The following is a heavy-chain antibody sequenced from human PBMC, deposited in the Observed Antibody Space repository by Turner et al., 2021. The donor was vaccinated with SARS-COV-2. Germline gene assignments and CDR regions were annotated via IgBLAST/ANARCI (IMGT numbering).Heavy chain of an antibody. CDR2: ISGSGGST. CDR1: GFTFSSYA. Sequence: EVQLLESGGGLVQPGGSLRLSCAASGFTFSSYAMSWVRQAPGKGLEWVSAISGSGGSTYYADSVKGRFTISRDNSKNTLYLQMNSLRAEDTAVYYCARDQIAATHAFDIWGQGTMVTVSS. J-gene: IGHJ3*02. D-gene: IGHD6-13*01. CDR3: ARDQIAATHAFDI. V-gene: IGHV3-23*01.